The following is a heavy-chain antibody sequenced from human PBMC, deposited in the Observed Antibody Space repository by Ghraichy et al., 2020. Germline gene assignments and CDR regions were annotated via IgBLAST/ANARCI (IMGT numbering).Heavy chain of an antibody. D-gene: IGHD5-24*01. Sequence: SQTLSLTCTVSGGSISSYYWSWIRQPPGKGLEWIGYIYTSGSTNYNPSLKSRVTISVDTSKNQFSLKLSSVTAADTAVYYCASLRDGYISWWGQGTLVTVSS. CDR2: IYTSGST. CDR1: GGSISSYY. J-gene: IGHJ4*02. CDR3: ASLRDGYISW. V-gene: IGHV4-4*09.